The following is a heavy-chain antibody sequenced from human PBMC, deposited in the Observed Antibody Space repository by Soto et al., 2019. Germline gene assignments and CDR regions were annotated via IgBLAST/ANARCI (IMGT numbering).Heavy chain of an antibody. Sequence: SETLSLTCGVSGGSLSGATYSWNWIRQPPGEGLEWIGYIFPSGTTYYNPSLKSRVTISIDVSKNQFSLSLRPLTAADTAVYYCARSREFDYWSQGTLVTVSS. CDR1: GGSLSGATYS. CDR2: IFPSGTT. V-gene: IGHV4-30-2*01. CDR3: ARSREFDY. J-gene: IGHJ4*02.